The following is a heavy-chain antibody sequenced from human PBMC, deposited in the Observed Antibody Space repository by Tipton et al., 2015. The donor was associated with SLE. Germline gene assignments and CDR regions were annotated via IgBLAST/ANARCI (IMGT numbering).Heavy chain of an antibody. J-gene: IGHJ3*02. CDR3: AREHIVVVTAPHAFDI. CDR1: AYSISSGYY. D-gene: IGHD2-21*02. Sequence: TLSLTCAVSAYSISSGYYWGWIRQPPGKGLEWIGSIYHSGNTYYNPSLKSRVTISVDTSKNQFSLKLSSVTAADTAVYYCAREHIVVVTAPHAFDIWGQGTMVTVSS. CDR2: IYHSGNT. V-gene: IGHV4-38-2*02.